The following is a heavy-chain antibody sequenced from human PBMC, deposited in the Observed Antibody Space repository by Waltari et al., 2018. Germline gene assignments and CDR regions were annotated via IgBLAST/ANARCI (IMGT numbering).Heavy chain of an antibody. CDR1: GYIFSNYV. Sequence: QLVQSGAEVKKPGASVKVSCKASGYIFSNYVITWVRKAPGKGLEWMGWIYPYNGNKKYEKNLQGRVTMTTDTSTTTAYMEIRSLRSDDTAIYYCARDDVDSSNFGGFWGQGTLVTVSS. V-gene: IGHV1-18*01. CDR3: ARDDVDSSNFGGF. J-gene: IGHJ4*02. CDR2: IYPYNGNK. D-gene: IGHD6-13*01.